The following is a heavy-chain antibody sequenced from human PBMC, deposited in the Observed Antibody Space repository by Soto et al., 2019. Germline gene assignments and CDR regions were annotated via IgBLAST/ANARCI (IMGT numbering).Heavy chain of an antibody. J-gene: IGHJ1*01. CDR2: ISGGGGTT. CDR3: AKDQAAAGTISRYFQH. D-gene: IGHD6-13*01. CDR1: GFTFSSYA. V-gene: IGHV3-23*01. Sequence: GGSLRLSCAASGFTFSSYAMSWVRQAPGKGLEWVSGISGGGGTTYHADSVKGRFTISRDNSKNTLYLQVNSLRAEDTAVYYCAKDQAAAGTISRYFQHWGQGTLVTVSS.